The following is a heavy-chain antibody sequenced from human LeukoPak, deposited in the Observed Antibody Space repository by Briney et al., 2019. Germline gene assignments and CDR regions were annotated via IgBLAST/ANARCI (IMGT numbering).Heavy chain of an antibody. Sequence: PSETLSLTCTVSGDSISGFYWSWIRQSPGMGLEWIGNIHSTGNTNYNPSLKSRVTLSLDTSTNQFFLKVISVTAADTAAYYCARESSGWDLNFFDNWGQGTLVTVSS. CDR2: IHSTGNT. J-gene: IGHJ4*02. D-gene: IGHD6-19*01. CDR1: GDSISGFY. CDR3: ARESSGWDLNFFDN. V-gene: IGHV4-59*01.